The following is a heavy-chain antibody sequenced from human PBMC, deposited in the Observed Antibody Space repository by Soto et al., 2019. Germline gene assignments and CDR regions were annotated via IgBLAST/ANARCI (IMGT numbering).Heavy chain of an antibody. D-gene: IGHD3-22*01. J-gene: IGHJ3*02. CDR3: AIGRYYYDSSGYYEVNAFDI. Sequence: ASVKVSCKASGGTFSSYAISWVRQAPGQGLEWMGGIIPIFGTANYAQKFQGRVTITADESTSTAYMELSSLRSEDTAVYYCAIGRYYYDSSGYYEVNAFDIWGQGTMVTVS. CDR1: GGTFSSYA. CDR2: IIPIFGTA. V-gene: IGHV1-69*13.